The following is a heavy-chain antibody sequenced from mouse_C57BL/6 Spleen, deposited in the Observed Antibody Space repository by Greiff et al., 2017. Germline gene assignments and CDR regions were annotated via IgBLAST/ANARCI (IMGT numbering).Heavy chain of an antibody. CDR3: AYYYGSAYAMDY. V-gene: IGHV5-17*01. CDR2: ISRGSSTI. D-gene: IGHD1-1*01. J-gene: IGHJ4*01. Sequence: EVKLVESGGGLVKPGGSLKLSCAASGFTFSDYGMHWVRQAPEKGLEWVAYISRGSSTIYYADTVKGRFTISRDNAKNTLFLQMTSLRSEDTAMYYCAYYYGSAYAMDYWGQGTSVTVSS. CDR1: GFTFSDYG.